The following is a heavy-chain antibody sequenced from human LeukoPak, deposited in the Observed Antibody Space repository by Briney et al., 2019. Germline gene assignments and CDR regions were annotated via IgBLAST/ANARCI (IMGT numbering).Heavy chain of an antibody. CDR2: IIPILGIA. V-gene: IGHV1-69*04. D-gene: IGHD3-10*01. CDR3: ARASDYYGSGNDY. CDR1: GDIFSSYV. Sequence: ASVTVSCKASGDIFSSYVISWVRQAPGQGLEWMGRIIPILGIANYAQKFQGRVTITADKSTSTAYMELSSLRSEDSAVYYCARASDYYGSGNDYWGQGTLVTVSS. J-gene: IGHJ4*02.